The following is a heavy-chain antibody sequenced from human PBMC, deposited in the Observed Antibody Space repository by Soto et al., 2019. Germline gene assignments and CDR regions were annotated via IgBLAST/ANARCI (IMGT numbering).Heavy chain of an antibody. D-gene: IGHD3-22*01. CDR3: ARGDGGIVVVISDFDY. CDR2: ISYDGSNK. Sequence: GGSLRLSCAASGFTLSSYAMHWVRQAPGKGLEWVAVISYDGSNKYYADSVKGRFTISRDNSKNTLYLQMNSLRAEDTAVYYCARGDGGIVVVISDFDYWGQGTLVTVSS. CDR1: GFTLSSYA. V-gene: IGHV3-30-3*01. J-gene: IGHJ4*02.